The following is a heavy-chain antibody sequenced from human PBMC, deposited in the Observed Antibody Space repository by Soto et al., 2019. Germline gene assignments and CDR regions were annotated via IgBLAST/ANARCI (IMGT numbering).Heavy chain of an antibody. CDR1: GFTVSSNY. CDR3: ARVRIAVAGIGGYYYYGMDV. D-gene: IGHD6-19*01. V-gene: IGHV3-53*01. Sequence: GGSLRLSCAASGFTVSSNYMSWVRQAPGKGLEWVSDIYSGGSTYYADSVKGRFTISRDNSKNTLYLQMNSLRAEETAVYYCARVRIAVAGIGGYYYYGMDVWGQGTTVTVSS. CDR2: IYSGGST. J-gene: IGHJ6*02.